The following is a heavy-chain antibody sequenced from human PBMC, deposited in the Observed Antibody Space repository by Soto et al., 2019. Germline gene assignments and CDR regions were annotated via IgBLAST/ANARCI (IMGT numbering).Heavy chain of an antibody. CDR1: GYTFTSYG. Sequence: QVQLVQSGAEVKKPGASVKVSCKASGYTFTSYGISWVRQAPGQGLEWMGWISAYNGNTNYAQKLQGRVTMTTDTSTSTAYMELRSLRSDDTTVYYCARYHGDYYYYYGMDVWGQGTTVTVSS. CDR2: ISAYNGNT. V-gene: IGHV1-18*01. CDR3: ARYHGDYYYYYGMDV. J-gene: IGHJ6*02. D-gene: IGHD4-17*01.